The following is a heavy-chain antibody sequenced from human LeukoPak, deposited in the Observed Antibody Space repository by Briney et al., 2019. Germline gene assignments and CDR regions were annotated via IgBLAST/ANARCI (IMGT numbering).Heavy chain of an antibody. D-gene: IGHD2-2*01. CDR1: GYTFTGYY. V-gene: IGHV1-2*02. J-gene: IGHJ5*02. CDR2: INPNSGGT. CDR3: ARADIVVVPAAPPVDWFDP. Sequence: ASVKVSCKASGYTFTGYYMHWVRQAPGQGLEWMGWINPNSGGTNYAQKFQGRVTVTRDTSISTAYMELSRLRSDDTAVYYCARADIVVVPAAPPVDWFDPWGQGTLVTVSS.